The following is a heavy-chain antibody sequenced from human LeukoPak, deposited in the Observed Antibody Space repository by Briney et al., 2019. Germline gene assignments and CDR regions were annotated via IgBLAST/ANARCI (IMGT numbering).Heavy chain of an antibody. J-gene: IGHJ3*02. CDR3: ARDLQAYPRTQRDAFDI. V-gene: IGHV4-30-2*01. D-gene: IGHD1-14*01. CDR1: GGSISSGGYY. CDR2: IYHSGST. Sequence: SQTLSLTCTVSGGSISSGGYYWSWIRQPPGKGLEWIGYIYHSGSTYYNPSLKSRVTISVDRSKNQFSLKLSSVTAADTAVYYCARDLQAYPRTQRDAFDIWGQGTMVTVSS.